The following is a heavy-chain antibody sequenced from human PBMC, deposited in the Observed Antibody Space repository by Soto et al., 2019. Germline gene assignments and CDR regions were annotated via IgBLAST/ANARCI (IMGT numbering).Heavy chain of an antibody. V-gene: IGHV3-48*02. CDR1: GFTFSSYS. CDR2: ISSGTTTI. CDR3: ARDHYDDYIFDY. D-gene: IGHD4-17*01. J-gene: IGHJ4*02. Sequence: EVQLVESGGGFVQPGGSLRLSCAASGFTFSSYSMNWVRQAPGKGLEWVSYISSGTTTIYYADSVKGRFTISRDNAKNSLYLQMNSLRDEDTAVYYCARDHYDDYIFDYWGQGTLVTVSS.